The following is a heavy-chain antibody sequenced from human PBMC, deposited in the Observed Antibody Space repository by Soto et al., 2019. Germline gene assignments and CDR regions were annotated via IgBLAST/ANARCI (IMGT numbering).Heavy chain of an antibody. CDR2: ITVSNGNT. Sequence: SVKVSCKASCYTFSTYGVSWVRQAPGQGLEWMGWITVSNGNTNYIDNLQGRVTMTTDTSTSTAYMELWRLRSDDTAVYYCARSYSYGSYWYFDDWGQGTLVTVSS. CDR1: CYTFSTYG. CDR3: ARSYSYGSYWYFDD. V-gene: IGHV1-18*04. D-gene: IGHD5-18*01. J-gene: IGHJ4*02.